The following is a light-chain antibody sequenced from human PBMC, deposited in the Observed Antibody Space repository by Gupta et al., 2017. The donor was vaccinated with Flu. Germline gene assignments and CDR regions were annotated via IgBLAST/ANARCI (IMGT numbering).Light chain of an antibody. CDR3: QQYYTTPLT. CDR1: QSVLYSSSNKNY. Sequence: SLGETATISCKSSQSVLYSSSNKNYLAWYQQKPDQPPKLLIYWASTRESGVPDRFSGSGSGTEFALTIRSLQAEDVAVYYCQQYYTTPLTFGGGTKVEIK. CDR2: WAS. V-gene: IGKV4-1*01. J-gene: IGKJ4*01.